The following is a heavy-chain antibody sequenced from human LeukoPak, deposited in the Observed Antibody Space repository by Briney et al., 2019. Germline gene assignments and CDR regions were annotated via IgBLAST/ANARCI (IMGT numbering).Heavy chain of an antibody. CDR2: VSGNGGST. J-gene: IGHJ4*02. Sequence: GGSLRLSCAASGFTFSSYAMSWVRQAPGKGLEWVSTVSGNGGSTYYADSVKGRFTISRDNSKNTLSLQMNSLRAEDTAIYYCAKDSVGVAGPDYWGQGTLVTVSS. V-gene: IGHV3-23*01. CDR3: AKDSVGVAGPDY. CDR1: GFTFSSYA. D-gene: IGHD6-19*01.